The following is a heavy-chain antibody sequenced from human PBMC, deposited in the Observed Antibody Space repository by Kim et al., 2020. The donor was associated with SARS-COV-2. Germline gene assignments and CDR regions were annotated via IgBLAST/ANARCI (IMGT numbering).Heavy chain of an antibody. CDR2: YTSGST. D-gene: IGHD3-10*01. J-gene: IGHJ4*02. V-gene: IGHV4-4*07. Sequence: YTSGSTNYNPSLNSRVTMSVDTSKNQFSLKLSSVTAAATAVYYCASPLGYWGQGTLVTVSS. CDR3: ASPLGY.